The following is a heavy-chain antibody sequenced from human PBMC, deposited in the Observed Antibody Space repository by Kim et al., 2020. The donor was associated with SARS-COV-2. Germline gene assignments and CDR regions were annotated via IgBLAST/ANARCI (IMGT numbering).Heavy chain of an antibody. D-gene: IGHD6-13*01. V-gene: IGHV3-21*01. Sequence: GGSLRLSCAASGFTFSSYSMNWVRQAPGKGLEWVSSISSSSSYIYYADSVKGRFTISRDNARNSLYLQMNSLRAEDTAVYYCARDVMGIAAAGTQGYVYWGQGTLVTVSS. CDR2: ISSSSSYI. CDR3: ARDVMGIAAAGTQGYVY. J-gene: IGHJ4*02. CDR1: GFTFSSYS.